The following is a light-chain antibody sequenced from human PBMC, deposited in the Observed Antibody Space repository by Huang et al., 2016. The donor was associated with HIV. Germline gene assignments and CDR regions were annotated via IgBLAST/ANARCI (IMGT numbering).Light chain of an antibody. CDR2: GAS. Sequence: DIQMTQSPSSLSASVGDRVTITCRASQSISNYLNWYQQKPGKAPKLLIYGASSLQSGVPSRFSGSGSGTDFTLTISRLQPEDFATYYCQQGYSTPITFGQGTRLEIK. CDR1: QSISNY. V-gene: IGKV1-39*01. J-gene: IGKJ5*01. CDR3: QQGYSTPIT.